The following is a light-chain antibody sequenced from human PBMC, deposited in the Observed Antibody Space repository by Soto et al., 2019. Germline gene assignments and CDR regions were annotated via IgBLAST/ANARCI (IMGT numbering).Light chain of an antibody. Sequence: EIVLTQSPGTLSLSPGERATLSCRASQSVSSSYLAWYQQKPGQAPRILIYGASSRATGIPARFSGSGSGTDVTRTSSRLEPEDFAVYYCQQYGSSPPFTVSGVNKVLSK. CDR1: QSVSSSY. J-gene: IGKJ4*01. CDR2: GAS. CDR3: QQYGSSPPFT. V-gene: IGKV3-20*01.